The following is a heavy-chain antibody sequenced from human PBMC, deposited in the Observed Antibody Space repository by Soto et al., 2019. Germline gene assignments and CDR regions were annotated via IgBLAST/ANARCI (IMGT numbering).Heavy chain of an antibody. CDR3: AKDSTTYSYYDSSGYYFGTPLYFDY. V-gene: IGHV3-30*18. D-gene: IGHD3-22*01. Sequence: QVQLVESGGGEVQPGRSLRLSCAASGFTFSSYGMHWVRQAPGKGLEWVAVISYDGSNKYYADSVKGRFTISRDNSKNTLYLQMNSLRAEDTAVYYCAKDSTTYSYYDSSGYYFGTPLYFDYSGQGTLVTVSS. J-gene: IGHJ4*02. CDR2: ISYDGSNK. CDR1: GFTFSSYG.